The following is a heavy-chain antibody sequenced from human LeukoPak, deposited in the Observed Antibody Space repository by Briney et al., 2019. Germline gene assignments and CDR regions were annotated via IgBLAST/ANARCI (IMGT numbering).Heavy chain of an antibody. Sequence: SETLSLTCTVSGGFISSSSYYWGWIRQPPGKGLEWIGSIYYSGSTYYNPSLKSRVTISVDTSKNQFSLKLSSVTAADTAVYYCAREGTSGTHLNWFDPWGQGTLVTVSS. D-gene: IGHD1-1*01. V-gene: IGHV4-39*07. J-gene: IGHJ5*02. CDR3: AREGTSGTHLNWFDP. CDR2: IYYSGST. CDR1: GGFISSSSYY.